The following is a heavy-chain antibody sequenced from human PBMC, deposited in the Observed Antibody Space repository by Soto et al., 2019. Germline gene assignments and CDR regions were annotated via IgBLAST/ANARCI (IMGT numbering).Heavy chain of an antibody. V-gene: IGHV4-59*08. Sequence: SETLSLTCTVSGDSISSYYWSWIRQPPGKGLEWIGYIYYSGSTNYNPSLKSRVTILVDTSKNQFSLKLSSVTAADTAVYYCARRSYDILTGYSRGYYYYMDVWGKGTTVTVSS. D-gene: IGHD3-9*01. CDR3: ARRSYDILTGYSRGYYYYMDV. CDR2: IYYSGST. CDR1: GDSISSYY. J-gene: IGHJ6*03.